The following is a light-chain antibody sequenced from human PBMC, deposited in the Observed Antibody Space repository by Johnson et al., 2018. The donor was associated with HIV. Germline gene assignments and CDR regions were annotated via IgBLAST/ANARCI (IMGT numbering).Light chain of an antibody. V-gene: IGLV1-51*01. Sequence: QSVLTQPPSVSAAPGQKVTISCSGSSSNIGNNYVSWYQHLPGTAPKLLIYDSNKRPSGIPDRFSGSKSNTSATLGITGLQTGDEADYYCGTWDSSLSTGVFGTGTKVTVL. CDR2: DSN. J-gene: IGLJ1*01. CDR3: GTWDSSLSTGV. CDR1: SSNIGNNY.